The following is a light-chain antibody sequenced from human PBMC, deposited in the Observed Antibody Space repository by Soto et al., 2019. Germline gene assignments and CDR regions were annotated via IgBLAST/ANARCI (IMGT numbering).Light chain of an antibody. J-gene: IGLJ1*01. Sequence: QSALTQPASVSGSPGQSITISCTGTSSDVGSYNLVSWYQQHPRKAPQLMIYEGSKRPSGVSNRFSGSKSGNTASLTISGLQAEDEADYFCCSYSGSLYVFGTGTKVTVL. CDR3: CSYSGSLYV. CDR1: SSDVGSYNL. V-gene: IGLV2-23*01. CDR2: EGS.